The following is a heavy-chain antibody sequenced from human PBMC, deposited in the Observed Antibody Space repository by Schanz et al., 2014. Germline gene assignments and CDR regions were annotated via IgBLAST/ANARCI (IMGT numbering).Heavy chain of an antibody. V-gene: IGHV3-33*06. CDR3: AKDAENTAMITDYFDY. Sequence: VHLLESGGGLVQPGGSLRLSCAASGFSFGTYAMSWVRQAPGKGLEWVAVIWYDGSNKYYADSVRGRFTISRDNSKTTVYLQMNSLRAEDTAVYYCAKDAENTAMITDYFDYWGQGTLVTVSS. J-gene: IGHJ4*02. CDR2: IWYDGSNK. D-gene: IGHD5-18*01. CDR1: GFSFGTYA.